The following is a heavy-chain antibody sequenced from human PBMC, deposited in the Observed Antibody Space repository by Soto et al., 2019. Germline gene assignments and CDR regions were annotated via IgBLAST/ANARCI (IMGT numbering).Heavy chain of an antibody. CDR3: ASGGGSGSYYNPHYFDY. J-gene: IGHJ4*02. D-gene: IGHD3-10*01. V-gene: IGHV4-31*03. CDR1: GGSISSGGYY. CDR2: IYYSGST. Sequence: SETLSLTCTVSGGSISSGGYYWSWIRQHPGKGLEWIGYIYYSGSTYYNPSLKSRVTISVDTSKNQFSLKLSSVTTADTAVYYCASGGGSGSYYNPHYFDYWGQGTLVTVSS.